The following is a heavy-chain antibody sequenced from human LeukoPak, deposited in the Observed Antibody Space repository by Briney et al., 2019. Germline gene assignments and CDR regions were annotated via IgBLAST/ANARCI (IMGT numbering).Heavy chain of an antibody. D-gene: IGHD1-26*01. V-gene: IGHV4-59*01. CDR3: ARRPGTDRSSDY. CDR2: IYYSGST. Sequence: SETLSLTCTVSGGSISSYYWSWIRQPPAQGLDWIGYIYYSGSTNYNPSLKSRVTISVDTSKNQISLKLSSVTAADTAVYYCARRPGTDRSSDYWGQGTLVTVSS. CDR1: GGSISSYY. J-gene: IGHJ4*02.